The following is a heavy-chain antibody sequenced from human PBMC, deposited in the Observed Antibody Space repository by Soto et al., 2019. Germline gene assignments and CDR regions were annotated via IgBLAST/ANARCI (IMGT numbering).Heavy chain of an antibody. V-gene: IGHV3-23*01. CDR3: AKPPTISARSGDYFDY. CDR2: ISGSDGST. J-gene: IGHJ4*02. D-gene: IGHD6-6*01. CDR1: GFTFSSYA. Sequence: EVQLLESGGGLVQPGGSLRLSCAASGFTFSSYAMSWVRQAPGKGLEWVSGISGSDGSTYYADSVKGRFTISRDNSKNTLDLQMNSLTAEDTAVYYCAKPPTISARSGDYFDYWGQGTLVTVSS.